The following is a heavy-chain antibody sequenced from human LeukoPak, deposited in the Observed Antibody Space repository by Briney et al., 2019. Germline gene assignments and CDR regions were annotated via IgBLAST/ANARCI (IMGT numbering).Heavy chain of an antibody. J-gene: IGHJ6*03. CDR3: ARDMTATYYYYMDV. CDR2: INPNSGGT. CDR1: GYTFTGYY. Sequence: GPSVKVSCKASGYTFTGYYMHWVRQAPGQGLEWMGRINPNSGGTNYAQKFQSRVTMTGDTSISTAYMELSSLRSEDTAVYYCARDMTATYYYYMDVWGKGTTVTVSS. V-gene: IGHV1-2*06. D-gene: IGHD3-16*01.